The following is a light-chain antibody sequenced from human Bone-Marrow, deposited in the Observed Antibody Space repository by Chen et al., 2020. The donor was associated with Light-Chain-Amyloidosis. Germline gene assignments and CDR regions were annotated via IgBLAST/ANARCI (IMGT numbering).Light chain of an antibody. Sequence: SYVLTQPSSVSVAPGQTAPIACGGNNIGSTRVHRYQRTPGQAPLLVVYDDSDRPSGIPERLSGSHSGNTATLTISRVEAGDEADYYCQVWDRSSDRPVFGGGTKLTVL. CDR1: NIGSTR. V-gene: IGLV3-21*02. CDR3: QVWDRSSDRPV. J-gene: IGLJ3*02. CDR2: DDS.